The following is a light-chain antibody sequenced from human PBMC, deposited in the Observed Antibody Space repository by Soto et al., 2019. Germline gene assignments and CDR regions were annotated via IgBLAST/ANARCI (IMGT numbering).Light chain of an antibody. Sequence: CLLKQPPSVSGAPGQMVTISCPGSSSNIGAGYDVHWYQQLPGTAPKLLIYGNSNRPSGVPDRFSGSKSGTSASLAITGLQAEDEADYYCQSYDSSLIYVFGTGTKVT. V-gene: IGLV1-40*01. CDR1: SSNIGAGYD. CDR2: GNS. J-gene: IGLJ1*01. CDR3: QSYDSSLIYV.